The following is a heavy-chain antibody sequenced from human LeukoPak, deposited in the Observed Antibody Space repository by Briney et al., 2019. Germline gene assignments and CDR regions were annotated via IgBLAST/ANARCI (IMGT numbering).Heavy chain of an antibody. J-gene: IGHJ4*02. CDR2: VRDDGREK. V-gene: IGHV3-7*01. CDR3: ARVNPIVVVPAAIPTFDY. D-gene: IGHD2-2*01. CDR1: GFTFSRLW. Sequence: PGGSLRLSCAASGFTFSRLWMTWVRQTPGGGLEWVATVRDDGREKSYADSVKGRFTISRDNAKNSLYLQMNSLRAEDTAVYYCARVNPIVVVPAAIPTFDYWGQGTLVTVPS.